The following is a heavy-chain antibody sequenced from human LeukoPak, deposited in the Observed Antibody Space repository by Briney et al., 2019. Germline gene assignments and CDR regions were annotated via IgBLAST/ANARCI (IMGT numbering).Heavy chain of an antibody. CDR1: GGSISSYY. CDR2: IYTSGST. V-gene: IGHV4-4*07. D-gene: IGHD1-26*01. CDR3: ARYIVSYPHDAFDI. Sequence: SETLSLTCTVSGGSISSYYWSWIRQPAGKGLEWIGRIYTSGSTNYNPSLKSRVTISVDTSKKQFSLKLSSVTAADTAFYYCARYIVSYPHDAFDIWGQGTMVTVSS. J-gene: IGHJ3*02.